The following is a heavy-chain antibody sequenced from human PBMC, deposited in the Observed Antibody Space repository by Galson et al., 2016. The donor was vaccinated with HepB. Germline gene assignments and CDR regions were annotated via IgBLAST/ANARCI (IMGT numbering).Heavy chain of an antibody. CDR2: ISGSGGST. J-gene: IGHJ4*02. CDR1: GFTFSNSA. CDR3: ARRPGTDY. Sequence: SLRLSCAASGFTFSNSAMSWVRQAPGRGLEWVSAISGSGGSTKYAASVKGRFTISRDNSKNTLDLHMNSLRADDTAVYYCARRPGTDYWGQGALVTVSS. V-gene: IGHV3-23*01.